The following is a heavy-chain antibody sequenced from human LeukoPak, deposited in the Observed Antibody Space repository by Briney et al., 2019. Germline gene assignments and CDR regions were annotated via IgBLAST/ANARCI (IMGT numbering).Heavy chain of an antibody. V-gene: IGHV3-7*01. D-gene: IGHD4-23*01. J-gene: IGHJ3*02. Sequence: GGSLRLSCAASGFTFSSFWMSWVRQAPGKGLEWVANIRRDGSAKHYVDSVKGRFTISRDDAQNSLYLQMNTLRVEDTAVYYCARHGGQGAFDIWGQGTMVTVSS. CDR3: ARHGGQGAFDI. CDR1: GFTFSSFW. CDR2: IRRDGSAK.